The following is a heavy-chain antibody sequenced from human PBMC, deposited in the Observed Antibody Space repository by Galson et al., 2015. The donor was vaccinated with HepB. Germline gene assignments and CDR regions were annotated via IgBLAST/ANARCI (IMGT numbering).Heavy chain of an antibody. J-gene: IGHJ4*02. D-gene: IGHD3-22*01. CDR2: IYSGTST. V-gene: IGHV3-53*04. CDR3: ARGPRYYYDSSGPGYFDY. CDR1: GFTVSSNY. Sequence: SLRFSCAASGFTVSSNYMSWVRQAPGKGLEWVSIIYSGTSTYYADSVRGRFTISRHNFKNTLYLQMNSLRAEDTAVYYCARGPRYYYDSSGPGYFDYWGQGTLVTVSS.